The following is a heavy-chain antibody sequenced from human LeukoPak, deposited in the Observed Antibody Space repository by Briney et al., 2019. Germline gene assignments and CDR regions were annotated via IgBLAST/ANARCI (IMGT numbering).Heavy chain of an antibody. J-gene: IGHJ1*01. V-gene: IGHV1-46*01. CDR2: INPSGGST. Sequence: PGRSLRLSCAASGFTFTSYYMHWVRQAPGQGLEWMGIINPSGGSTSYAQKFQGRVTMTRDTSTSTVYMELSSLRSEDTAVYYCARVAGSSWYEYFQHWGQGTLVTVSS. CDR1: GFTFTSYY. CDR3: ARVAGSSWYEYFQH. D-gene: IGHD6-13*01.